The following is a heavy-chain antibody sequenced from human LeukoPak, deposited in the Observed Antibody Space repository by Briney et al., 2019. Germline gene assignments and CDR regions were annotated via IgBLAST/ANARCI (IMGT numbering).Heavy chain of an antibody. CDR1: GFTFSSYN. CDR2: ISSGSSTK. Sequence: GGSLRLSCAASGFTFSSYNMNWVRQAPGKGLEWVSHISSGSSTKYYADSVRGRFTISRDNAKNSLYLQMNSLRAEDTAVYYCARGIYWFDPWGQGTLVTVSS. V-gene: IGHV3-48*04. D-gene: IGHD3-3*01. J-gene: IGHJ5*02. CDR3: ARGIYWFDP.